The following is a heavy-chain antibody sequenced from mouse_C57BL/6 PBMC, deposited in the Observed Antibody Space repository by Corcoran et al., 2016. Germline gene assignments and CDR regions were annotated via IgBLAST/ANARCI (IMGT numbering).Heavy chain of an antibody. D-gene: IGHD2-4*01. J-gene: IGHJ3*01. CDR3: ARNPIYYDYDGGFFDY. CDR2: IYWDDDK. V-gene: IGHV8-12*01. CDR1: GFSLSTSGMD. Sequence: QVTLKESGPGILQSSQTLSLTCSFSGFSLSTSGMDVSWMRQPSGKGLEWLAHIYWDDDKRYNPSLKSRLTISKDTSRNQVFLKITSVDTADTATYYCARNPIYYDYDGGFFDYWGQGTLVTVSA.